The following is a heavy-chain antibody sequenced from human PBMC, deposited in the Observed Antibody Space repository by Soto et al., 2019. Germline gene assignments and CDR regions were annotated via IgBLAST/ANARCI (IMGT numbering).Heavy chain of an antibody. Sequence: QVQLVESGGGVVQPGRSLRLSCSASGFSFRSYSMHWVRQAPGKGLEWVASISHPGDHSLHPDSVKGRLIISRDNSKNTLYLQMNSLRAEDTAVYYCAKVHCLTTSCGWNDAFDIWGQGTMVTVSS. J-gene: IGHJ3*02. V-gene: IGHV3-30*18. CDR3: AKVHCLTTSCGWNDAFDI. CDR2: ISHPGDHS. D-gene: IGHD2-2*01. CDR1: GFSFRSYS.